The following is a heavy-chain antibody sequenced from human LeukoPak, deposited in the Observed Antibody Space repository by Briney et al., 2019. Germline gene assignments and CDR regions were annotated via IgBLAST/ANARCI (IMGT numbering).Heavy chain of an antibody. CDR3: ARESAIPAVGRPDQSFDY. V-gene: IGHV1-2*02. Sequence: GASVTVSCKASGYTFTGFYIHWVRQAPGQGLEWMGWINPNSGSTYYAQKFQGRVTMTRDTSISTAYMELRRLRSDDTAVYYCARESAIPAVGRPDQSFDYWGQGSLVTVSS. CDR1: GYTFTGFY. CDR2: INPNSGST. J-gene: IGHJ4*02. D-gene: IGHD6-13*01.